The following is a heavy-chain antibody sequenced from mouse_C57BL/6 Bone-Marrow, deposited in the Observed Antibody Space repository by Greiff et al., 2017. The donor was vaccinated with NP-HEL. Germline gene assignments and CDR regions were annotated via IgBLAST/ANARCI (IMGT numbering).Heavy chain of an antibody. CDR3: ARTARLRLQHYDAMDY. Sequence: VQLQQSGAELVKPGASVKISCKASGYTFTDYYINWVKQRPGQGLEWIGKIGPGSGSTYYNEKFKGKATLTADKSSSTAYMQLSSLTSEDSADYFCARTARLRLQHYDAMDYWGQGTSVTVSS. J-gene: IGHJ4*01. V-gene: IGHV1-77*01. D-gene: IGHD3-1*01. CDR2: IGPGSGST. CDR1: GYTFTDYY.